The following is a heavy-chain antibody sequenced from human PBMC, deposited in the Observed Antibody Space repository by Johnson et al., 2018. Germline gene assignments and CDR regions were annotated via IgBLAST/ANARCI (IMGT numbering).Heavy chain of an antibody. V-gene: IGHV3-33*01. D-gene: IGHD3-16*01. CDR2: IWYDGSNK. CDR3: AREGQITFGRNSYYGMDV. Sequence: VQLVESGGGVVQPGRSLRLSCAASGFTFSSYGMHWVRQAPGKGLEWVAVIWYDGSNKYYADSVKGGFTISRDNSKNTLYLQMNSLRAEDTAVYYCAREGQITFGRNSYYGMDVWGQGTTVTVSS. CDR1: GFTFSSYG. J-gene: IGHJ6*02.